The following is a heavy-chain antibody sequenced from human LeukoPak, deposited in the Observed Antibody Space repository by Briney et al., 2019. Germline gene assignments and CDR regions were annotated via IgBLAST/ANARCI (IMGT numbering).Heavy chain of an antibody. Sequence: ASVKVSCTASGYTFTSYGISWVRQAPGQGLEWMGWISAYNGNTNYAQKLQGRVTMTSDTSTSTAYMELRSLRSDDTAVYYCARVPCSSTSCYFLGEDYYYGMDVWGQGTTVTVSS. CDR3: ARVPCSSTSCYFLGEDYYYGMDV. CDR2: ISAYNGNT. CDR1: GYTFTSYG. V-gene: IGHV1-18*01. D-gene: IGHD2-2*01. J-gene: IGHJ6*02.